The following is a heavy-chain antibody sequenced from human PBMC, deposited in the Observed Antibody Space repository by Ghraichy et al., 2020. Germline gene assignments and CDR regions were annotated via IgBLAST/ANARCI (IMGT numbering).Heavy chain of an antibody. V-gene: IGHV1-2*02. Sequence: ASVKVSCKASGYTFTGYYMHWVRQAPGQGLEWMGWINPNSGGTNYAQKFQGRVTMTRDTSISTAYMELSRLRSDDTAVYYCATGGGDLLYYDSSGYYSSLGAFDYWGQGTLVTVSS. CDR2: INPNSGGT. CDR1: GYTFTGYY. CDR3: ATGGGDLLYYDSSGYYSSLGAFDY. D-gene: IGHD3-22*01. J-gene: IGHJ4*02.